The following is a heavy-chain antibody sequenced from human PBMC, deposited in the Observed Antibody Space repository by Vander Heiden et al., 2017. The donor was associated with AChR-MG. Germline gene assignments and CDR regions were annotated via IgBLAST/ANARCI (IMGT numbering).Heavy chain of an antibody. D-gene: IGHD3-22*01. V-gene: IGHV2-5*02. CDR1: GFSLSTSGVG. Sequence: QLTLKESGPTLVKPTQTATLICTFSGFSLSTSGVGVGWIRQPPGKALEWLAIIYWDDDKRYSPLRKSRLTITKDTSKNMVVITMTKMETVDTATYYCAHKRPDSSGYYPLEYWGQGTLVTVSS. J-gene: IGHJ4*02. CDR2: IYWDDDK. CDR3: AHKRPDSSGYYPLEY.